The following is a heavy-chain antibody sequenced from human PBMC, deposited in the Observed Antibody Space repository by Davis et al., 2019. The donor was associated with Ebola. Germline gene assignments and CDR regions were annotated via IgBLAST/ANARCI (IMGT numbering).Heavy chain of an antibody. CDR3: ARDHVVAGVIFDF. CDR2: ISSTGSTI. Sequence: GESLKISCAASGFTFSSYSMNWVRQAPGKGLEWVSYISSTGSTIYYADSVKGRFTISRDNAKNSLYLQMSNLRAEDTAMYYCARDHVVAGVIFDFWGQGTLVTVSS. CDR1: GFTFSSYS. J-gene: IGHJ4*02. D-gene: IGHD6-19*01. V-gene: IGHV3-48*01.